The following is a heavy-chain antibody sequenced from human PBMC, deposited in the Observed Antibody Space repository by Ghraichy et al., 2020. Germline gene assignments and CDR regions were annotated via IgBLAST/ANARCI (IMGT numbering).Heavy chain of an antibody. V-gene: IGHV4-28*05. CDR1: GYSISSSNW. J-gene: IGHJ4*02. D-gene: IGHD2-15*01. Sequence: SETLSLTCAVSGYSISSSNWWGWIRQPPGKGLEWIGYIYYSGSIYYNPSLKSRVTMSVDTSKNQFSLKLSSVTAVDTAVYYCASIYCSGGSCYIKHWGQGTLVTVSS. CDR2: IYYSGSI. CDR3: ASIYCSGGSCYIKH.